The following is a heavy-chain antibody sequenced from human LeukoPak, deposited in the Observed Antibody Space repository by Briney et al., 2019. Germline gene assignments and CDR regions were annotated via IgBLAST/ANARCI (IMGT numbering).Heavy chain of an antibody. CDR3: ARSAYDYVWGTLGY. V-gene: IGHV4-34*01. J-gene: IGHJ4*02. Sequence: SETLSLTCVVNGGSLSGFYWNWIRQPPGKGLEWIGDVQHSGSTNYNPSLESRVTISLDTSKNVVSLKLTSVTAADTAFYYCARSAYDYVWGTLGYWGQGTLVTVSS. CDR1: GGSLSGFY. CDR2: VQHSGST. D-gene: IGHD3-16*01.